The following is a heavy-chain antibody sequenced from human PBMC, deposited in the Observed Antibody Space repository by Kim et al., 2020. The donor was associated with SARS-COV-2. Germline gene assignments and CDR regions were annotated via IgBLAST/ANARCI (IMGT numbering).Heavy chain of an antibody. D-gene: IGHD2-15*01. Sequence: GRFTISRDNAKNSLYLQMNSLRDEDTAVYYCARDHGFCSGGSCYPKFFDYWGQGTLVTVSS. CDR3: ARDHGFCSGGSCYPKFFDY. V-gene: IGHV3-48*02. J-gene: IGHJ4*02.